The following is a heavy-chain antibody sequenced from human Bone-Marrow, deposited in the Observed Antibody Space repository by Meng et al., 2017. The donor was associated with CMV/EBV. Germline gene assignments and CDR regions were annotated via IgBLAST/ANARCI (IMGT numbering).Heavy chain of an antibody. CDR2: ISSGGGTI. V-gene: IGHV3-48*03. CDR1: GFTFTTYE. Sequence: GGSLRLSCAASGFTFTTYEMNWVRQAPGKGLEWVSYISSGGGTIYYADSVRGRFTLSRDNAKNSLHLQMNSLRAEDTAVYYCARELGGGFWSGYFDYWGQGTLVTVSS. CDR3: ARELGGGFWSGYFDY. D-gene: IGHD3-3*01. J-gene: IGHJ4*02.